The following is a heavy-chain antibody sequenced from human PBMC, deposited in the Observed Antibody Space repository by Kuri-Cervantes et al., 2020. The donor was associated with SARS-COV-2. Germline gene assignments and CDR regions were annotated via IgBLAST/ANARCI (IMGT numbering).Heavy chain of an antibody. CDR3: ARVYYYYGMDV. CDR2: ISSSSSYI. V-gene: IGHV3-21*06. CDR1: GFTFSSYS. J-gene: IGHJ6*02. Sequence: GSLKISCAASGFTFSSYSMNWVRQAPGKGLEWVSSISSSSSYIYYADSVKGRFTMSRDNAKDSLYLQMNSLRADDTAVYYCARVYYYYGMDVWGQGTTVTVSS.